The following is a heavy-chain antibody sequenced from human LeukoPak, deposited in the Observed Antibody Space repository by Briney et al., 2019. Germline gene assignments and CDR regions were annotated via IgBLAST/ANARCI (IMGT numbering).Heavy chain of an antibody. CDR2: ISNTRTYI. J-gene: IGHJ4*02. D-gene: IGHD2-2*02. CDR1: GFSFGDYS. CDR3: MGDYCTSTSCSTTF. Sequence: GGSLRLSCDASGFSFGDYSMNWVRQAPGKGLEWVSSISNTRTYIYYADSVKGRFTISRDNAKRSLYLQMNSLRAEDTAVYYCMGDYCTSTSCSTTFWGQGTLVTVSS. V-gene: IGHV3-21*01.